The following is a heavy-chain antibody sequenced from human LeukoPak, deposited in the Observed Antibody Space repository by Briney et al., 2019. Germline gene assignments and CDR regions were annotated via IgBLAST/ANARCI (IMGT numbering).Heavy chain of an antibody. CDR3: ARIYCSSTSCYVADAFDI. CDR1: GGSISSSSYY. J-gene: IGHJ3*02. Sequence: PSETLSLTCTVSGGSISSSSYYWGWIRQPPGKGLEWIGSIYYSGSTYYNPSLKSRVTISVDTSKNQFSLKLSPVTAADTAVYYCARIYCSSTSCYVADAFDIWGQGTMVTVSS. V-gene: IGHV4-39*01. CDR2: IYYSGST. D-gene: IGHD2-2*01.